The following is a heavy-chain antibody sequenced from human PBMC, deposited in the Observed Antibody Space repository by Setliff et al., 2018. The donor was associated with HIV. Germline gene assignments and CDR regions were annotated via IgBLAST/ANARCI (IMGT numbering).Heavy chain of an antibody. CDR3: ATDLSSGYFYSTLHF. Sequence: ASVKVSCKVSGYTLTELSIHWVRQAPGKGLEWMGGFDPEDGETIYAQKFQGTFTMTEDTSTDTVYMELSSLKSEDTAVYYCATDLSSGYFYSTLHFWGQGTLVTVSS. CDR2: FDPEDGET. CDR1: GYTLTELS. D-gene: IGHD3-22*01. J-gene: IGHJ1*01. V-gene: IGHV1-24*01.